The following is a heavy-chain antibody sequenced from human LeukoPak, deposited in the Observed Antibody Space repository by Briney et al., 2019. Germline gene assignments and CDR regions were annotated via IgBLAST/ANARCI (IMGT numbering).Heavy chain of an antibody. CDR3: ARAGYYYYMDV. CDR2: ISASGGST. J-gene: IGHJ6*03. Sequence: GGSLRLSCAASGFTFSGHAMTWVRQAPGKGLEWVAAISASGGSTYYADSVKGRFTISRDNSKNTLYLQMNSLRADDTAVYYCARAGYYYYMDVWGKGTTVTVSS. CDR1: GFTFSGHA. V-gene: IGHV3-23*01.